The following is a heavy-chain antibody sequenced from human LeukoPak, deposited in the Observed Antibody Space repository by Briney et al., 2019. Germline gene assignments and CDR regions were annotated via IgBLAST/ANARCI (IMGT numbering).Heavy chain of an antibody. V-gene: IGHV3-13*01. CDR3: ARAQDVGYSGYDSAYYYYGMDV. D-gene: IGHD5-12*01. CDR2: IGTAGDT. Sequence: GGSLRLSCAASGFTFSSYDMHWVRQATGKGLEWVSAIGTAGDTYYPGSVKGRFTISRENAKNSLYLQMNSLRAGDTAVYYCARAQDVGYSGYDSAYYYYGMDVWGQGTTVTVSS. CDR1: GFTFSSYD. J-gene: IGHJ6*02.